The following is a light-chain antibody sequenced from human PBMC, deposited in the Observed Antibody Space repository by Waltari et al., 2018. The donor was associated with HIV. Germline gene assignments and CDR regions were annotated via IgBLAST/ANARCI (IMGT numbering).Light chain of an antibody. CDR1: QSITTS. J-gene: IGKJ1*01. Sequence: DIQLTQVPSTLSASVGDRVTITCRASQSITTSLAWYQQQPGKAPKFLIYKASSLNSGVPSRFSGRGSGTDFTRTINSLQSDDFATYYCQQYHDYSTFGQGTKVEI. V-gene: IGKV1-5*03. CDR2: KAS. CDR3: QQYHDYST.